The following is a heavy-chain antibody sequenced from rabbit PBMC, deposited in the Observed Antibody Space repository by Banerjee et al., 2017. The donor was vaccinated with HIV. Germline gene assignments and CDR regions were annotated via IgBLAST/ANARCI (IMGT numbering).Heavy chain of an antibody. V-gene: IGHV1S45*01. CDR2: IYGGSSGKT. Sequence: QEQLVESGGDLVKPGASLTLTCTASGFSFSSSYWICWVRQAPGKGLEWIACIYGGSSGKTYYASWAKGRFTISKASSTTVTLQMTSLTAADTATYFCAREDSNVYPYFDLWGPGTLVTVS. CDR1: GFSFSSSYW. J-gene: IGHJ4*01. D-gene: IGHD6-1*01. CDR3: AREDSNVYPYFDL.